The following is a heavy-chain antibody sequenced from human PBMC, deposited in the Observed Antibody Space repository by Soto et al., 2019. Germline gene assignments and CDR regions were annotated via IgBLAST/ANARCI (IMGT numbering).Heavy chain of an antibody. CDR3: ARLNDIVDIETGWFDP. Sequence: GESLRISCKCSGCSFISYWIGWVRQMPGKGLEWMGIIYPGDSDTRYSPSFQGQVTISADKSISTAYLQWSSLKASDTAMYYCARLNDIVDIETGWFDPWGQGTLVTVSS. V-gene: IGHV5-51*01. J-gene: IGHJ5*02. D-gene: IGHD5-12*01. CDR1: GCSFISYW. CDR2: IYPGDSDT.